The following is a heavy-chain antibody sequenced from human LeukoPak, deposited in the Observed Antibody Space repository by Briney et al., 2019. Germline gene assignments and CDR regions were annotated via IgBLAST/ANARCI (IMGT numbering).Heavy chain of an antibody. V-gene: IGHV6-1*01. CDR3: AREGVAGDNWFDP. Sequence: SQTLSLTCAISGDSVSSNSASWNWIRQSPSRGLEWLGRTYYRSKWYNDYAVSVKSRITINPDTSKNQFSLQLNSVSPEDTAMYWCAREGVAGDNWFDPWGQGTLVIVSS. CDR2: TYYRSKWYN. J-gene: IGHJ5*02. CDR1: GDSVSSNSAS. D-gene: IGHD6-19*01.